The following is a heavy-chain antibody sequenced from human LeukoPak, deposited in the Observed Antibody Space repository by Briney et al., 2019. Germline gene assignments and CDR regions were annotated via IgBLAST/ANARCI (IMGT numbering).Heavy chain of an antibody. Sequence: SETLSLTCTVSGGSISSSSYYWGWIRQPPGKGLEWIGSIYYSGSTYYNPSLKSRVTISVDTSKNQFSLKLSSVTAADTAVYYCARDHYSSSWYLWEYYGMDVWGQGTTVTVSS. J-gene: IGHJ6*02. CDR3: ARDHYSSSWYLWEYYGMDV. CDR2: IYYSGST. D-gene: IGHD6-13*01. CDR1: GGSISSSSYY. V-gene: IGHV4-39*07.